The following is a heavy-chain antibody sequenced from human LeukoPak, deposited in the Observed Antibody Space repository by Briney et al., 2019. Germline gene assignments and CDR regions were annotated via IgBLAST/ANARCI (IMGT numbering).Heavy chain of an antibody. CDR3: ARGGLLGYCSSTSCFCDY. CDR2: INWKGGST. Sequence: GGSLRLSCAASGFTFDDYGMSWVRQGPGEGLEWVSCINWKGGSTGYADSVKGRFTISRDNAKNSLYLQMNSLRAEDTALYYCARGGLLGYCSSTSCFCDYWGQGTLVTVSS. J-gene: IGHJ4*02. D-gene: IGHD2-2*01. CDR1: GFTFDDYG. V-gene: IGHV3-20*04.